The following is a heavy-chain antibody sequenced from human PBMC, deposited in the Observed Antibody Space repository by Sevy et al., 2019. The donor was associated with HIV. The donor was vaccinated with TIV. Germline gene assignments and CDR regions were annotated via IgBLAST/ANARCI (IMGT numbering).Heavy chain of an antibody. J-gene: IGHJ6*01. V-gene: IGHV3-48*01. Sequence: GGSLRLSCAASGFTFSSYSMNWVRQAPGKGLEWVSYISSSSSTIYYADSVKGRFTISRDNAKNSLYLQMNSLRAEDTAVYYCARDGTIFGVVIIPFGWYDGMDVWGQGTTVTVSS. CDR1: GFTFSSYS. D-gene: IGHD3-3*01. CDR2: ISSSSSTI. CDR3: ARDGTIFGVVIIPFGWYDGMDV.